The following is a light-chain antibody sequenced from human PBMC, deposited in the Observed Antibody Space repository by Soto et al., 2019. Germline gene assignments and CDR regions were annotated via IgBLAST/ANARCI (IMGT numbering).Light chain of an antibody. V-gene: IGKV1-5*03. CDR1: ASLSSS. CDR3: QHYQSYSRT. J-gene: IGKJ1*01. Sequence: DIQMPQSPSTLSAAVGNIVTITCRASASLSSSWAWYQQKPGKAPKLLIYNACNLESGVRSRLSGIGYGTEVTLLISRLQADDFATHHRQHYQSYSRTFGQGTKVDIK. CDR2: NAC.